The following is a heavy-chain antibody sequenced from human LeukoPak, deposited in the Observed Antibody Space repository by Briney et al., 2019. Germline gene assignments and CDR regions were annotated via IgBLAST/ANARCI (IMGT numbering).Heavy chain of an antibody. J-gene: IGHJ4*02. Sequence: SETLSLTCTVSGGSISSYYWSWIRQPPGKGLEWIGYIYYSGSTNYNPSLKSRVTISVDTSKNQFSLKLSSVTAADTAVYYCAREISSGWYHLVDYWGQGTLVTVSS. CDR1: GGSISSYY. CDR2: IYYSGST. CDR3: AREISSGWYHLVDY. V-gene: IGHV4-59*01. D-gene: IGHD6-19*01.